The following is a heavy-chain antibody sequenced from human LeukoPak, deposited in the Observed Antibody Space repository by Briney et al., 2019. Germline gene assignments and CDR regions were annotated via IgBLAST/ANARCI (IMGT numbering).Heavy chain of an antibody. CDR3: ARVGFHNGFDY. CDR2: IKQDGSEK. Sequence: GGSLRLSCAAPGFTFSSYWMSWVRQAPGKGLEWVANIKQDGSEKYYVDSVKGRFTISRDNAKNSLYLQMNSLRAEDTAVYYCARVGFHNGFDYWGQGTLVTVSS. D-gene: IGHD1-14*01. V-gene: IGHV3-7*01. J-gene: IGHJ4*02. CDR1: GFTFSSYW.